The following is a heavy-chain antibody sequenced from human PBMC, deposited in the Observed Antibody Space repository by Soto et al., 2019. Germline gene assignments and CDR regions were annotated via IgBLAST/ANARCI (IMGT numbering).Heavy chain of an antibody. J-gene: IGHJ4*01. V-gene: IGHV4-59*01. CDR1: GDSISTYY. CDR2: VYYSGST. D-gene: IGHD2-21*01. CDR3: VRTRVIESWIDY. Sequence: SETLSLTCDVSGDSISTYYWSWIRQPPGKGLEWIGYVYYSGSTLYNPSLESRVTLSIDMSKKQVSLKLNSVIAADTAVYYCVRTRVIESWIDYWGHGTLVTVSS.